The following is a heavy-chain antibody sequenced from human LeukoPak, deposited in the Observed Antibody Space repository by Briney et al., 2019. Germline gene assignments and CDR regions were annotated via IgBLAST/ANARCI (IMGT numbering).Heavy chain of an antibody. CDR3: ARRRILVDTAMAYYFDY. Sequence: SVKVSCKASGGTFSSYAISWVRQAPGQGLEWMGGIIPIFGTANYAQKFQGRVTITADESTSTAYMELSSLRSEDTAVYYCARRRILVDTAMAYYFDYWGQGTLVTVSS. D-gene: IGHD5-18*01. CDR2: IIPIFGTA. CDR1: GGTFSSYA. V-gene: IGHV1-69*13. J-gene: IGHJ4*02.